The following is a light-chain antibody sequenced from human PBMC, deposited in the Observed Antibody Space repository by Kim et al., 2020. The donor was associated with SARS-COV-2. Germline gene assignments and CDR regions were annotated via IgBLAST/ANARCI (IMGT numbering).Light chain of an antibody. CDR1: QTISSY. CDR2: TAS. Sequence: DIQMTQSPSSLSASVGDRVTITCRASQTISSYLNWFQQKPGKVPELLIYTASTLQSGVPSRFSGSGSGTDFTLTISSLQPEDFATYYCQQSFNTPYTFGQGTKLEI. J-gene: IGKJ2*01. V-gene: IGKV1-39*01. CDR3: QQSFNTPYT.